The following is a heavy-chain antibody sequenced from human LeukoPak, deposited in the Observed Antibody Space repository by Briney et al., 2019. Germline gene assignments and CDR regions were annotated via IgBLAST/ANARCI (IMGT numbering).Heavy chain of an antibody. D-gene: IGHD1-26*01. CDR1: GGSISIYY. V-gene: IGHV4-59*01. CDR2: IYNSGST. Sequence: SETLSLTCTVSGGSISIYYWSWIRQPPGKRLEWIGYIYNSGSTNYNPSLKSRVTISVDTSKNQFSLKLTSVTAADTAIYYCARDRELGYWGQGTLVTVSS. CDR3: ARDRELGY. J-gene: IGHJ4*02.